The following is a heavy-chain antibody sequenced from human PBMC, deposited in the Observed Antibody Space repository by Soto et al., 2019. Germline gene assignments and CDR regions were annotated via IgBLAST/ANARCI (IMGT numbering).Heavy chain of an antibody. CDR2: IIPIFGTP. V-gene: IGHV1-69*13. J-gene: IGHJ6*02. CDR1: GGTFTNYA. CDR3: ARERSVGYCITTTCPKPFYYYAMDV. D-gene: IGHD2-2*01. Sequence: ASVKVSCKASGGTFTNYAFSWVRQAPGQGPEWMGGIIPIFGTPDYAQKFQGRVIITADESTRTVSMELDSLRSDDTAVYYCARERSVGYCITTTCPKPFYYYAMDVWGQGTTVTVSS.